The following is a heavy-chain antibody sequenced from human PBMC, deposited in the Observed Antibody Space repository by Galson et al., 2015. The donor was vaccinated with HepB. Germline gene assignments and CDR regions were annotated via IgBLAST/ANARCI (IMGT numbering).Heavy chain of an antibody. Sequence: SLSLSGVAPGFTVRGPAIHWARQASGKGLEWVGRFRRKASSHAIASNAYLKGRFTISRDDSKNTAYLHMKSLKTEDTAVYYCARLGDLSGYSSLWGQGTLVTVSS. CDR3: ARLGDLSGYSSL. J-gene: IGHJ4*02. V-gene: IGHV3-73*01. D-gene: IGHD6-19*01. CDR2: FRRKASSHAI. CDR1: GFTVRGPA.